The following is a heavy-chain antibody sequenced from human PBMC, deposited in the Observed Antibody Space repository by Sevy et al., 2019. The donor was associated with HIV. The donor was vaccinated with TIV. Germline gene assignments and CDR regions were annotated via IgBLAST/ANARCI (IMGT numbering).Heavy chain of an antibody. CDR2: IKSKTDGGTT. V-gene: IGHV3-15*01. CDR1: GFTFSNAW. Sequence: GGSLRLSCAASGFTFSNAWMSWVRQAPGKGLEWVGRIKSKTDGGTTDYAAPVKGRFTISRGDSKNTLYLQMNSLKTEDTAVYYCTTVESSITMVRGVIMGYYYYGMDVWGQGTTVTVSS. J-gene: IGHJ6*02. D-gene: IGHD3-10*01. CDR3: TTVESSITMVRGVIMGYYYYGMDV.